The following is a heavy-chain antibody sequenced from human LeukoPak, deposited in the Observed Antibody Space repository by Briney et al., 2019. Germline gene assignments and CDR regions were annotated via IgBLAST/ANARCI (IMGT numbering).Heavy chain of an antibody. CDR3: ARVGYYYDSSGSTP. CDR2: IYYSGST. Sequence: SETLSLTCTVSGGSISSSSYYWGWIRQPPGKGLEWIGSIYYSGSTYYNPSLKSRVTISVDTSKNQFSLKLSSVTAADTAVYYCARVGYYYDSSGSTPWGQGTLVTVSS. J-gene: IGHJ4*02. V-gene: IGHV4-39*07. D-gene: IGHD3-22*01. CDR1: GGSISSSSYY.